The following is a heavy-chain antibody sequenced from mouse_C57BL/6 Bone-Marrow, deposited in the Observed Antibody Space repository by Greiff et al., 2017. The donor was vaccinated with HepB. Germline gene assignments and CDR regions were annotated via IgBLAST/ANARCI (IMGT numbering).Heavy chain of an antibody. Sequence: QVQLKQSGAELAKPGASVKLSCKASGYTFTSYWMHWVKQRPGQGLEWIGYINPSSGYTKYNQKFKDKATLTADKSSSTAYMQLSSLTYEDSAVYYCAAGDYGVYYAMDYWGQGTSVTVSS. V-gene: IGHV1-7*01. J-gene: IGHJ4*01. CDR2: INPSSGYT. CDR1: GYTFTSYW. D-gene: IGHD2-4*01. CDR3: AAGDYGVYYAMDY.